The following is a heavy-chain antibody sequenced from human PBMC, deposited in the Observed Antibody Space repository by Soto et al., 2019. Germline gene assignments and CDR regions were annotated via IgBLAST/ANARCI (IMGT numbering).Heavy chain of an antibody. D-gene: IGHD2-15*01. CDR1: GGSISSGVYY. CDR2: IYYSGST. V-gene: IGHV4-31*03. J-gene: IGHJ5*02. Sequence: QVQLQESGPGLVKPSQTLSLTCTVSGGSISSGVYYWSWIRQHPGKGLEWIGDIYYSGSTYYNPSLKSRVTLSVDTSKNQCSLRLSSVTAADTAVYYCARALTGYSVSNWFDPWGQGTLVTVSS. CDR3: ARALTGYSVSNWFDP.